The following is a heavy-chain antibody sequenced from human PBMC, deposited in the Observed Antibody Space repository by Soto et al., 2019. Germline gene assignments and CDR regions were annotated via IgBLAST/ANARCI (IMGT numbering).Heavy chain of an antibody. CDR2: VHPSGGNT. J-gene: IGHJ4*02. Sequence: ASVKVSCTASGYSFTAYFMHWVRKAPEQGLEWMGIVHPSGGNTNYAKKFQSGVTMTWDTSTTTVYMERSSLRSDDTAVYYCARAPYSSSSFFFDYWGQGTPVTVSS. CDR3: ARAPYSSSSFFFDY. V-gene: IGHV1-46*01. D-gene: IGHD6-6*01. CDR1: GYSFTAYF.